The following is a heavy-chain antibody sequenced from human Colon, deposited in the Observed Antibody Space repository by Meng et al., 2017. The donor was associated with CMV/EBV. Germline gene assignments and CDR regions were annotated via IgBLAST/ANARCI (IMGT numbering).Heavy chain of an antibody. CDR2: IYYSGST. CDR1: GGPIRRYY. J-gene: IGHJ3*02. V-gene: IGHV4-59*01. CDR3: ARAIGYCSSTSCYFRGWFAFDI. D-gene: IGHD2-2*01. Sequence: SETLSLTCTVSGGPIRRYYGSWIRQPPGKGLEWIGYIYYSGSTNYNPSLKSRVTISVDTSKNQFSLKLSSVTAADTAVYYCARAIGYCSSTSCYFRGWFAFDIWGQGTMVTVSS.